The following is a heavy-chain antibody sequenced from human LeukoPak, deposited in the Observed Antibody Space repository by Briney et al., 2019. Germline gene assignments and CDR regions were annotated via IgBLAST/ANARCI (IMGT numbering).Heavy chain of an antibody. CDR3: TRDVGYNSSSLGTPLDY. J-gene: IGHJ4*02. Sequence: ASVKVSCKASGYTFTSYGISWVRQAPGQGLEWMGWISAYNGNTNYAQKLQGRVTMTTDTSTSTAYMELRSLRSDDTAVYYCTRDVGYNSSSLGTPLDYWGQGTLVTVSS. V-gene: IGHV1-18*01. CDR1: GYTFTSYG. CDR2: ISAYNGNT. D-gene: IGHD6-6*01.